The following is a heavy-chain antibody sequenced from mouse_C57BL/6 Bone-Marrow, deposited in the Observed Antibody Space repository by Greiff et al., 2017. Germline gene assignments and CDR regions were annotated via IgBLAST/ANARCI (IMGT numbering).Heavy chain of an antibody. CDR1: GFTFSDYY. J-gene: IGHJ3*01. CDR3: ARHSKRGAY. D-gene: IGHD2-5*01. CDR2: ISNGGGST. V-gene: IGHV5-12*01. Sequence: EVMLVESGGGLVQPGGSLKLSCAASGFTFSDYYMYWVRQTPEKRLEWVAYISNGGGSTYYPDTVKGRFTISRDNAKNTLYLQLSRLKSEDTAMYYCARHSKRGAYWGQGTLGTVSA.